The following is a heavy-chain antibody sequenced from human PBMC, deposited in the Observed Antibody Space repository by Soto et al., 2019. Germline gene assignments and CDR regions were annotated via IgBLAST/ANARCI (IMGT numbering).Heavy chain of an antibody. Sequence: ASVKVSCKASGYTFTSYAMHWVRQAPGQRLEWMGWINAGNGNTKYSQKFQGRVTITRDTSASTAYMELSSLRSEDTAVYYCARERKAYYYDSSGYSPAFGYWGQGTLVTV. CDR1: GYTFTSYA. J-gene: IGHJ4*02. V-gene: IGHV1-3*01. CDR2: INAGNGNT. D-gene: IGHD3-22*01. CDR3: ARERKAYYYDSSGYSPAFGY.